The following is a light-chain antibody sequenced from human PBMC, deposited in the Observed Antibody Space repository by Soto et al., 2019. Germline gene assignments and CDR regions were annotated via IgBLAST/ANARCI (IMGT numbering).Light chain of an antibody. Sequence: DIQMTQSPSSLSASVGDRVTITCQASQDISNYLNWYQQKQGKTPKLPNYDASNLEKGVPSRFSGSGSGTDFTFTISSLQPEDIATYYCQQYDNLPFGGGTKVEIK. J-gene: IGKJ4*01. CDR1: QDISNY. CDR2: DAS. V-gene: IGKV1-33*01. CDR3: QQYDNLP.